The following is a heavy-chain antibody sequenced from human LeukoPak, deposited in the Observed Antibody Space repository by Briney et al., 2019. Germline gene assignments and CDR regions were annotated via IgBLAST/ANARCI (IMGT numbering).Heavy chain of an antibody. CDR1: GFTFDDYA. CDR2: ISWNSGSI. J-gene: IGHJ3*02. D-gene: IGHD6-13*01. Sequence: GGSPRLSCAASGFTFDDYAMHWVRQAPGKGLEWVSGISWNSGSIGYADSVKGRFTISRDNAKNSLYLQMNSLRAEDTALYYCAKSAAAGPYGAFDIWGQGTMVTVSS. V-gene: IGHV3-9*01. CDR3: AKSAAAGPYGAFDI.